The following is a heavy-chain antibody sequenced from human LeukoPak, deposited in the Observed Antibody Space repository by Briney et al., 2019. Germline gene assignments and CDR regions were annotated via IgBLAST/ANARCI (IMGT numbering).Heavy chain of an antibody. D-gene: IGHD5-18*01. V-gene: IGHV3-7*01. J-gene: IGHJ4*02. CDR3: ARDPGSYSYGLDPHFDY. CDR1: GFTFSSYW. CDR2: IKQDGSEK. Sequence: PGGSLRLSCAASGFTFSSYWMSWVRQAPGKGLEWVANIKQDGSEKYYVDSVKGRFTISRDNAKNSLYLQMNSLRAEDTAVYYCARDPGSYSYGLDPHFDYWGQGTLVTVSS.